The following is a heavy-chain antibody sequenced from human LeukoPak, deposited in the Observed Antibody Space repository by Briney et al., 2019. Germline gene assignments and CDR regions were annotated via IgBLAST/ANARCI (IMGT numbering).Heavy chain of an antibody. CDR3: ARASSSRNRRRNNAFDT. J-gene: IGHJ3*02. Sequence: SETLSLTCTVSGGSISSYYWSWIRQPAGKGLEWIGRIYTSGSTNYNPSLKSRVTMSVDTSKNQFSLKLSSVTAADTVVYYCARASSSRNRRRNNAFDTWGQGTMVTVSS. CDR2: IYTSGST. V-gene: IGHV4-4*07. CDR1: GGSISSYY. D-gene: IGHD6-6*01.